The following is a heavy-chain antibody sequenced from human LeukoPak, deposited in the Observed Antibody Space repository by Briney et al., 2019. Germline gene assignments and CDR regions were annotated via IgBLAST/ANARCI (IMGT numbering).Heavy chain of an antibody. CDR3: ARDSNIDGSDY. D-gene: IGHD1/OR15-1a*01. CDR1: GYTFTGNY. CDR2: IIPMLGTA. V-gene: IGHV1-69*05. J-gene: IGHJ4*02. Sequence: SVKVSCKASGYTFTGNYMHWVRQAPGQGLEWMGGIIPMLGTANYAQRFQGRVTITTDESTSKAYMEVSSLRSEDTAVYYCARDSNIDGSDYWGQGTLVTVSS.